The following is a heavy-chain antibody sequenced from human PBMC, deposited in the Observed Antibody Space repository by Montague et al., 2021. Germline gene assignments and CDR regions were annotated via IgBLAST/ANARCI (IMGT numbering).Heavy chain of an antibody. CDR1: GDSITGYY. J-gene: IGHJ4*02. CDR2: VHSSGST. Sequence: SETLSLTCSVSGDSITGYYWSWIRLPPGKGLEWIGYVHSSGSTSYNPSLKSRVIISVESAKNQIPLTLNSATAADTAVYYCARGHGYDSSWFYWGQGTLIFVSA. CDR3: ARGHGYDSSWFY. V-gene: IGHV4-59*12. D-gene: IGHD6-13*01.